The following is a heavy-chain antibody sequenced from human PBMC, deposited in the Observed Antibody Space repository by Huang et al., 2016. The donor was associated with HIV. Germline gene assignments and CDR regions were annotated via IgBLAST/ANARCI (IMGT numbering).Heavy chain of an antibody. V-gene: IGHV4-61*09. J-gene: IGHJ3*02. D-gene: IGHD3-22*01. CDR1: GGSISSGSFY. CDR3: ARGYYDSSGSDAFDI. Sequence: QVQLQESGPGLVKPSQTLSLTCTVSGGSISSGSFYWSWIRQPAGKGLEWIGHSYTSGNTNYNPSLKSRLTMSVDMSQNQFSLRLYSVTAADTAVYFCARGYYDSSGSDAFDIWGQGTMVTVSS. CDR2: SYTSGNT.